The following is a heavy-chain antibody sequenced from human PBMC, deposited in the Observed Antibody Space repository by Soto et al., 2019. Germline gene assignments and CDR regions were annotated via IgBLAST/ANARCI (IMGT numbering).Heavy chain of an antibody. CDR3: AKGVPAAIGYYYYYGMDV. CDR2: ISYDGSNK. Sequence: QVQLVESGGGVVQPGRSLRLSCAASGFTFSSYGMHWVRQAPGKGLEWVAVISYDGSNKYYADSVKGRFTISRDNSKNPLYLQMNSLRAEDTAVYYCAKGVPAAIGYYYYYGMDVWGQGTTVTVSS. J-gene: IGHJ6*02. V-gene: IGHV3-30*18. CDR1: GFTFSSYG. D-gene: IGHD2-2*01.